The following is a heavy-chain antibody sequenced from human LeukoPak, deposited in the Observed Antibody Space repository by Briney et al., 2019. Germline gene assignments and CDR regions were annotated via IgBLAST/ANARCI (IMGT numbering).Heavy chain of an antibody. CDR2: ISSSSSTI. D-gene: IGHD1-26*01. CDR3: AYFVGATDY. J-gene: IGHJ4*02. Sequence: PGGSLRLSCAASGFTFSSYSMNWVRQAPGKGLEWVSYISSSSSTIYYADSVKGRFTISRDNAKNSLYLQMNSLRAEDTAVYYCAYFVGATDYWGQGTLVTVSS. CDR1: GFTFSSYS. V-gene: IGHV3-48*04.